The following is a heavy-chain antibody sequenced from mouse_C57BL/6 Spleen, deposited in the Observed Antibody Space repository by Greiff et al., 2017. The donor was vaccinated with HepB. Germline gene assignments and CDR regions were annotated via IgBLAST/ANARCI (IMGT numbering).Heavy chain of an antibody. D-gene: IGHD4-1*02. Sequence: QVQLQQSGAELARPGASVKLSCKASGYTFTSYGISWVKQRTGQGLEWIGEIYPRSGNIYYNEKFKGKATLTADKSSSTAYMELRSLTSEDSAVYFCARSAGQLVYFDYWGQGTTLTVSS. J-gene: IGHJ2*01. V-gene: IGHV1-81*01. CDR3: ARSAGQLVYFDY. CDR1: GYTFTSYG. CDR2: IYPRSGNI.